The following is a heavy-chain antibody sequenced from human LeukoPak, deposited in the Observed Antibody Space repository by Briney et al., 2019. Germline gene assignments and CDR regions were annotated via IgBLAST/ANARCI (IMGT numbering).Heavy chain of an antibody. V-gene: IGHV4-61*02. J-gene: IGHJ4*02. D-gene: IGHD6-13*01. CDR2: IYTSGST. CDR1: GGSISSGSYY. CDR3: ARDGASGSWSIDY. Sequence: SETLSLTCTVSGGSISSGSYYWSWIRQPAGKGLEWIGRIYTSGSTNYNPSLKSRVTISVDTSKNQFSLKLSSVTAADTAVYYCARDGASGSWSIDYWGQGTLVTVSS.